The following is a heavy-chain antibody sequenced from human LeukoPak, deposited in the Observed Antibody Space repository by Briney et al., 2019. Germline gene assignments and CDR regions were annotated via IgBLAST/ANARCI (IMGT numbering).Heavy chain of an antibody. CDR1: GGTFSSYA. Sequence: SVKVSCKASGGTFSSYAISWVRQAPGQGLEWMGGIIPIFGTANYAQKFQGRITITTDESTSTAYMELSSLRSEDTAVYYCAILPLYSSSWYGAFDIWGRGTMVTVSS. J-gene: IGHJ3*02. CDR3: AILPLYSSSWYGAFDI. D-gene: IGHD6-13*01. CDR2: IIPIFGTA. V-gene: IGHV1-69*05.